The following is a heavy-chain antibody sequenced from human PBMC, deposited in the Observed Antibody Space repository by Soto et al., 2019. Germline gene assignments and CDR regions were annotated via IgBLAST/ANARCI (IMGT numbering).Heavy chain of an antibody. Sequence: SVEASCEAPGDSLVSKCMQWARQAPGQGLEWMGIIKPTGGSTRYAQKCQGRVTMTRDTSTSTVYMELSSLRSEDTPVYYCAVAQSGSLIDYWGQGPLVTVSS. CDR2: IKPTGGST. CDR3: AVAQSGSLIDY. V-gene: IGHV1-46*01. CDR1: GDSLVSKC. J-gene: IGHJ4*02. D-gene: IGHD5-12*01.